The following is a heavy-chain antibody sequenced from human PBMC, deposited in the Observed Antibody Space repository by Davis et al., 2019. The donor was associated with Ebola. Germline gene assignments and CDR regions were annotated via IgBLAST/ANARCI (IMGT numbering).Heavy chain of an antibody. J-gene: IGHJ4*02. V-gene: IGHV1-2*02. Sequence: ASVKVSCKASGGSFSRYSISWVRQAPGQGLEWMGWINPNSGGTNYAQKFQGRVTMTRDTSISTAYMELSRLRSDDTAVYYCARDTGEGGNYDSSGYYCWGQGTLVTVSS. CDR2: INPNSGGT. D-gene: IGHD3-22*01. CDR1: GGSFSRYS. CDR3: ARDTGEGGNYDSSGYYC.